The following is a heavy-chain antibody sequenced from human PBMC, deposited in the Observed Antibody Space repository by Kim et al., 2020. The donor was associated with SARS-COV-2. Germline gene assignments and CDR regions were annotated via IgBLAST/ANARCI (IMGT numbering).Heavy chain of an antibody. J-gene: IGHJ4*02. D-gene: IGHD3-10*01. Sequence: ASVKVSCKASGYTFSYNTINWVRQAPGQRLEWMGWINGGNGHTRYSQKFQDRVVITRDTSATTAYMELSSLTSEDTTVYFCARGVRVTTSAGYYFDYWGQGTLVTVSS. CDR3: ARGVRVTTSAGYYFDY. CDR2: INGGNGHT. V-gene: IGHV1-3*01. CDR1: GYTFSYNT.